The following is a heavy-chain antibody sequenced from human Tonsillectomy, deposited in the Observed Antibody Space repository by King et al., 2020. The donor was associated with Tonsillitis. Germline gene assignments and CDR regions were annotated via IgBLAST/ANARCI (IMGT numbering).Heavy chain of an antibody. CDR3: ASDSSVVRYDSSCYYLDY. D-gene: IGHD3-22*01. CDR1: GFTFSSYG. CDR2: ISYDGSHK. Sequence: VQLVESGGGVVQPGRSLRLSCAASGFTFSSYGMHWVRQAPGKGLEWVAVISYDGSHKYYADSVKGRFTISRDSSKNTLYLQMNSLRAEDTAVYYCASDSSVVRYDSSCYYLDYWGQGTLVTVSS. J-gene: IGHJ4*02. V-gene: IGHV3-33*05.